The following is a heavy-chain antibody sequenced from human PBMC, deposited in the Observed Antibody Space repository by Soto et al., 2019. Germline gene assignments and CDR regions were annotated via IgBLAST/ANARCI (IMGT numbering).Heavy chain of an antibody. D-gene: IGHD3-22*01. CDR3: VRGRGYYYGRSGYYFDY. V-gene: IGHV4-30-4*01. J-gene: IGHJ4*02. Sequence: QVQLQESGPRLVKPSQTLSLTCAVSGAVTADDSYWSWIRQAPGKGLEWIGYISYTGSTSYNPSLNSRLTISVDTSKNQFALGFNDVTAAEPAVYYCVRGRGYYYGRSGYYFDYWDQGALVTVSS. CDR2: ISYTGST. CDR1: GAVTADDSY.